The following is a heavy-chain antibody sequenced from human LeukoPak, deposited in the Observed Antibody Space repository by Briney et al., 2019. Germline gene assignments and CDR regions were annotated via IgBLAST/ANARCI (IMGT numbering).Heavy chain of an antibody. CDR3: ARRSSPYWYFDL. V-gene: IGHV4-59*08. Sequence: SETLSLTCTVSGGSISSYYWSWIRQPPGKGLEWIGYIYYSGSTNYNPSLKSRVTISVDTSKNQFSLKLSSVTTADTAVYYCARRSSPYWYFDLWGRGTLVTVSS. D-gene: IGHD2-2*01. CDR2: IYYSGST. J-gene: IGHJ2*01. CDR1: GGSISSYY.